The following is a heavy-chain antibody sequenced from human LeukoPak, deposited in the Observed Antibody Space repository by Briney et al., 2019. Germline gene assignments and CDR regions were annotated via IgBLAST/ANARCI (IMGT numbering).Heavy chain of an antibody. CDR3: SAAAGRYNWFDP. Sequence: ASVKVSCKASGYTFTSYYMHWVRQAPGQGLEWMGWISPNSGGTNYAQKFQGRVTMTRDTSISTAYMELSRLRSDDTAVYYCSAAAGRYNWFDPWGQGTLVTVSS. CDR1: GYTFTSYY. CDR2: ISPNSGGT. J-gene: IGHJ5*02. V-gene: IGHV1-2*02. D-gene: IGHD6-13*01.